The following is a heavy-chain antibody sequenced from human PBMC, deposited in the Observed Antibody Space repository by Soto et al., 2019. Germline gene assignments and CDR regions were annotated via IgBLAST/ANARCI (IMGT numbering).Heavy chain of an antibody. V-gene: IGHV3-9*01. CDR1: GFTFDDYA. CDR2: ISWNSGSI. D-gene: IGHD3-9*01. Sequence: EVQLVESGGGLVQPGRSLRLSCAASGFTFDDYAMHWVRQAPGKGLERVSGISWNSGSIGYADSVKGRFTISRDNAKNSLYLQMNSLRAEDTALYYCAKGGLRYKNWFDPWGQGTLVTVSS. J-gene: IGHJ5*02. CDR3: AKGGLRYKNWFDP.